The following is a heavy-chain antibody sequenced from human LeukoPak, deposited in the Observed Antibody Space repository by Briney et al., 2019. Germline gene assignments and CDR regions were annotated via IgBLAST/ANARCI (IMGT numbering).Heavy chain of an antibody. CDR2: IYNSGGT. D-gene: IGHD7-27*01. J-gene: IGHJ5*02. CDR1: GGSIRSSH. V-gene: IGHV4-4*07. Sequence: SETVSLTCTVSGGSIRSSHWSWIRQPAGKGLEWIAIIYNSGGTNYNPSLKSRVTISRDTSKNQFSLTLTSVTAADTAVYYCASDLTVPPYNWFDPWGQGTLVTVSS. CDR3: ASDLTVPPYNWFDP.